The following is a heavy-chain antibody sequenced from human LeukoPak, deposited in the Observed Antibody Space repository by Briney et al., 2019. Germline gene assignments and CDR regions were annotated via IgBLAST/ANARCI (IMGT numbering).Heavy chain of an antibody. CDR2: IKSKSSEI. Sequence: VGSLRLPRAASGFTFSSYSMNWVRQSPGKGREWGSSIKSKSSEIYYTYSLKGRFTLSRETAQNSHYLQMNRLRAEDTAVYYCARDRPGITGTTLPDYWGQGTLVTVSS. CDR3: ARDRPGITGTTLPDY. D-gene: IGHD1-20*01. CDR1: GFTFSSYS. V-gene: IGHV3-21*01. J-gene: IGHJ4*02.